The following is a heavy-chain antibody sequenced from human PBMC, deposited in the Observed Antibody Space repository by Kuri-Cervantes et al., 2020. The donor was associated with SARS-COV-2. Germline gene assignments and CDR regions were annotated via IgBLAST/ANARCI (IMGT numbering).Heavy chain of an antibody. D-gene: IGHD7-27*01. CDR2: IKQDGSEK. J-gene: IGHJ4*02. CDR1: GFTFSSYW. V-gene: IGHV3-7*01. Sequence: GESLKISCAASGFTFSSYWMSRVRQAPGKGLEWVANIKQDGSEKYYVDSVKGRFTISRDNAKNSLYLQMNSLRAEDTAVYYCARDLLGIGDHWGQGTLVTVSS. CDR3: ARDLLGIGDH.